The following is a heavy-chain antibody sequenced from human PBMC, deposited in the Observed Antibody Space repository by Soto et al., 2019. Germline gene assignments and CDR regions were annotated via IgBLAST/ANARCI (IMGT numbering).Heavy chain of an antibody. V-gene: IGHV3-15*07. CDR2: IKSKTDGGTT. Sequence: PGGSLRLSCAASGFTFSNAWINWVRQAPGKGLEWVGRIKSKTDGGTTDYAEPVKGRFAISRDDSNNMVYLQMNSLKIEDTAVYYFTTYYCSTIILVLFAYRAHGTLVTGSA. J-gene: IGHJ4*01. CDR3: TTYYCSTIILVLFAY. D-gene: IGHD3-10*01. CDR1: GFTFSNAW.